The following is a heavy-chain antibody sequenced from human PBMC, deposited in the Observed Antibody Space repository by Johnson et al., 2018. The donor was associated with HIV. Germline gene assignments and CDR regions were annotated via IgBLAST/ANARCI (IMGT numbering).Heavy chain of an antibody. V-gene: IGHV3-30*18. CDR3: AKTRMGGILDAFDL. CDR1: GFTFSSYA. J-gene: IGHJ3*01. CDR2: ITYDGTNK. Sequence: QVQLVESGGGVVQPGRSLRLSCAASGFTFSSYAMHWVRQAPGKGLEWVAGITYDGTNKYYADSVKGRFTLSRDNSKNTLDLQMNSLTIEDTAVFYCAKTRMGGILDAFDLWGQGTMDIVS. D-gene: IGHD3-10*01.